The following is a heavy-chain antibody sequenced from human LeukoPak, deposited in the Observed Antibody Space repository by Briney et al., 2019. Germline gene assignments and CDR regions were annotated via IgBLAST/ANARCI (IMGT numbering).Heavy chain of an antibody. D-gene: IGHD6-13*01. J-gene: IGHJ4*02. CDR3: ARVYGQLINVVFDY. V-gene: IGHV1-2*02. Sequence: ASVNVSCKASGYTFTGYYMHWVRQAPGQGLEWMGWINPNSGGTNYAQKFQGRVTMTRDTSISTAYMELSRLRSDDTAVYYCARVYGQLINVVFDYWGQGTLVTVSS. CDR2: INPNSGGT. CDR1: GYTFTGYY.